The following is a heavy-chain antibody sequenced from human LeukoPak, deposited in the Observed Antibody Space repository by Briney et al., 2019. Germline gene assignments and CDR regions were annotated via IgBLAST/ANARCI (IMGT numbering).Heavy chain of an antibody. V-gene: IGHV3-66*01. CDR2: MYTGGGR. D-gene: IGHD2-21*02. CDR3: TRGQSYCGADCYSD. J-gene: IGHJ4*02. Sequence: GGSLRLSCAASGFSVSSYYMSWVRQPPGKGLEWVSVMYTGGGRYYGDSVKGRFTISRDNSKNTVFLQMNSLRVEDTALYYCTRGQSYCGADCYSDWGQGTLVTVSS. CDR1: GFSVSSYY.